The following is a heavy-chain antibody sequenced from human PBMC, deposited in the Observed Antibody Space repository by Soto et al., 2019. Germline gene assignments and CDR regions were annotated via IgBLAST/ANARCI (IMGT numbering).Heavy chain of an antibody. CDR3: ARHGTLLFGGLLGFFDY. J-gene: IGHJ4*02. Sequence: QVQLQESGPGLVKPSETLSLTCTVSGGSISSYYWSWIRQPPGKGLEWIGYIYYSGSTNYNPSLNIRVTISGDTSKNQFSLELRSVTAAATAVYYCARHGTLLFGGLLGFFDYWGQGTLVTVSS. V-gene: IGHV4-59*08. CDR1: GGSISSYY. D-gene: IGHD3-10*01. CDR2: IYYSGST.